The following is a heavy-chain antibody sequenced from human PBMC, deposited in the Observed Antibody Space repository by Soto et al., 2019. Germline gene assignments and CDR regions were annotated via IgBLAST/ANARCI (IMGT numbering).Heavy chain of an antibody. CDR1: GNTLTESS. V-gene: IGHV1-24*01. CDR2: FDPVDGET. J-gene: IGHJ5*02. Sequence: ASVKLYCKVSGNTLTESSMHWVRQAPGKGLEWMGGFDPVDGETIYAQKFQGRVTMTEDTSTDTAYMELSSLRSEDTAVYYCATANLIRITMVLVVILTQQWFVPCRQGPFVTVSS. CDR3: ATANLIRITMVLVVILTQQWFVP. D-gene: IGHD3-10*01.